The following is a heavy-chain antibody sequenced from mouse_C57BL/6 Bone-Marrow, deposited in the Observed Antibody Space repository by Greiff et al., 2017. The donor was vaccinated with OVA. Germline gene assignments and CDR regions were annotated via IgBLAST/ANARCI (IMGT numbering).Heavy chain of an antibody. J-gene: IGHJ2*02. CDR3: AHYCSRLYLHY. CDR1: GYTFTNYW. CDR2: IAPSDSYI. Sequence: QVQLKQPGAELVRPGTSVKLSCKASGYTFTNYWMHWVKQRPGQGLEWIGVIAPSDSYINYNQKFKGRATLTVDTSSSTAYMHLSSLTSEYSAVYYCAHYCSRLYLHYWGQGTSLTVSS. D-gene: IGHD1-1*01. V-gene: IGHV1-59*01.